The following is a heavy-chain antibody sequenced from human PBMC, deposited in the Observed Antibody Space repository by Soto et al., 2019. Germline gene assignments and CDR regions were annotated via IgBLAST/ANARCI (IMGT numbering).Heavy chain of an antibody. V-gene: IGHV3-30*18. J-gene: IGHJ6*02. CDR1: GFSFSTFG. CDR3: AKDSPGSWSRRGIYYHYGLDV. D-gene: IGHD6-13*01. CDR2: ISYDGSIK. Sequence: PEGSLRLSCAASGFSFSTFGLHWVRQAPGKGLEWLAVISYDGSIKYHTDSVKGRFTVSRDNSQNTLFLQMNSLRAEDTAVYYCAKDSPGSWSRRGIYYHYGLDVWGQGTTVTVSS.